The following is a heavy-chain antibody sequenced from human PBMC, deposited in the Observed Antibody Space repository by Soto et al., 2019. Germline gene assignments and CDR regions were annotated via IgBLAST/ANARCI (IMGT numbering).Heavy chain of an antibody. J-gene: IGHJ6*02. Sequence: QVQLVQSGAEVKKPGSSVKVSCKASGGTFSSYAISWVRQAPGQGLEWMGGIIPIFGTANYAQKFQGRVTITADESTSTAYMELSSLRSDDTAMYYCARVSLSSSRSYYYYCMDVWCQGTTVTFSS. CDR1: GGTFSSYA. CDR3: ARVSLSSSRSYYYYCMDV. CDR2: IIPIFGTA. V-gene: IGHV1-69*01.